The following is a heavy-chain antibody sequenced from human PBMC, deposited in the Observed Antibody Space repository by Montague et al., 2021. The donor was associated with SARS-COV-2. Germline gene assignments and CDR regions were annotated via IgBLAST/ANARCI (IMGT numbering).Heavy chain of an antibody. V-gene: IGHV4-39*07. CDR2: IYYSGST. J-gene: IGHJ6*02. Sequence: SETLSLTCTVSGGSISSSSYYWGGIRQPPGKGLEWIGSIYYSGSTYYNPSLKSRVTISVDTSKNQFSLKLSSVTAADTAVYYYARDQGYNWNYYYYYGMDVWGQGTTVTVSS. CDR1: GGSISSSSYY. D-gene: IGHD1-20*01. CDR3: ARDQGYNWNYYYYYGMDV.